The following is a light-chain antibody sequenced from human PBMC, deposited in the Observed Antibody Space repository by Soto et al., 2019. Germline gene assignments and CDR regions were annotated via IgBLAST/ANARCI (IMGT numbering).Light chain of an antibody. CDR1: SSNIGAGYD. Sequence: QSVLTQPPSVSGAPGQRVTISCTGSSSNIGAGYDVHWYEQLPGTAPKVLIYGNSNRPSGVPDRFSGSKSGTSTSLAITGLQPEDEADYYCQSYDSSLSASVFGGGTKLTVL. J-gene: IGLJ2*01. V-gene: IGLV1-40*01. CDR3: QSYDSSLSASV. CDR2: GNS.